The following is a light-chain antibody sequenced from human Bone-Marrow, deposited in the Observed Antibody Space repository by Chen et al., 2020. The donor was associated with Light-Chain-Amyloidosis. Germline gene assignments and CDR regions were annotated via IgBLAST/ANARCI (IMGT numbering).Light chain of an antibody. V-gene: IGLV3-21*02. Sequence: SSVLTQPPSVSVAPGQTATIACGGNKIGSTSVHWYQLTPGQAPLLVVYDDSDRPSGIPERLSGSNTGNTATLTISRVEAGEEADYYCQVWDRSSDRPVFGGGTKLTVL. CDR1: KIGSTS. J-gene: IGLJ3*02. CDR3: QVWDRSSDRPV. CDR2: DDS.